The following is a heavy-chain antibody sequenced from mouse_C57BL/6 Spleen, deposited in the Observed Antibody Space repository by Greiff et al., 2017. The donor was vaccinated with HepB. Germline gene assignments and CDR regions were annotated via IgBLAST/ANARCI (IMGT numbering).Heavy chain of an antibody. Sequence: EVQLKQSGAELVKPGASVKLSCTASGFNIKDYYMHWVKQRTEQGLEWIGRIDPEDGETKYAPKFQGKATITADTTSNTAFMKLSSLTSDDTSVYCGASGDGYDDSWFAYWGQGTLVTVSA. CDR3: ASGDGYDDSWFAY. J-gene: IGHJ3*01. D-gene: IGHD2-2*01. V-gene: IGHV14-2*01. CDR1: GFNIKDYY. CDR2: IDPEDGET.